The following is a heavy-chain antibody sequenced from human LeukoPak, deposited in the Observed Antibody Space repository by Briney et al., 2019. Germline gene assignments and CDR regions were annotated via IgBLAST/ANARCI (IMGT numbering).Heavy chain of an antibody. J-gene: IGHJ4*02. D-gene: IGHD2-21*01. CDR2: IYTNTGDT. V-gene: IGHV1-2*02. CDR3: ASEAFCAGGNCFLHRVAS. CDR1: GYTFTAYY. Sequence: ASVTVSCKASGYTFTAYYMHWVRQAPGQGLEWMGWIYTNTGDTKYAQKFQGRVTITRDTSIGTAYMELSSLISDDTAVYYCASEAFCAGGNCFLHRVASWGPGTLVTVSS.